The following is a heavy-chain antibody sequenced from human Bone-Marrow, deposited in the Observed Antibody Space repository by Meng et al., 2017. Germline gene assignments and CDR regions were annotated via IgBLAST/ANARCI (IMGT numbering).Heavy chain of an antibody. Sequence: VQLQQWGAGLLKPSATLSLTCAVDGGSFSGYDWSWIRQPPGKGLEWIGEINHSGSTNYNPSLKSRVTISVDTSKNQFSLKLSSVTAADTAVYYCARDLGIAAANGDDYWGQGTLVTVSS. D-gene: IGHD6-13*01. J-gene: IGHJ4*02. CDR1: GGSFSGYD. V-gene: IGHV4-34*01. CDR3: ARDLGIAAANGDDY. CDR2: INHSGST.